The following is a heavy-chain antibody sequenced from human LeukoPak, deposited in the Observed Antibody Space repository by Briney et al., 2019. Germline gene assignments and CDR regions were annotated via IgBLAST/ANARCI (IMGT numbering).Heavy chain of an antibody. Sequence: SETLSLTCTVSGYSISSGYYWGWIRQPPGKGLEWIGSIYHSGSTYYNPSLKSRVTTSVDTSKNQFSLKLSSVTAADTAVYYCARVDIVATRAEGVLLSWFDPWGQGTLVTVSS. D-gene: IGHD5-12*01. CDR3: ARVDIVATRAEGVLLSWFDP. CDR2: IYHSGST. CDR1: GYSISSGYY. J-gene: IGHJ5*02. V-gene: IGHV4-38-2*02.